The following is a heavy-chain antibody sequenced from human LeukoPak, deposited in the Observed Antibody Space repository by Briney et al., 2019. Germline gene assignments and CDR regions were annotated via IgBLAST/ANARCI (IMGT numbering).Heavy chain of an antibody. D-gene: IGHD6-13*01. CDR2: ISAYNGNT. Sequence: GASVKVSCKASGYTFTSYGISWVRQAPEQGLEWMGWISAYNGNTNYAQKLQGRVTMTTDTSTSTAYMELRSLRSDDTAVYYCARDRKQQPFNWFDPWGQGTLVTVSS. J-gene: IGHJ5*02. CDR1: GYTFTSYG. CDR3: ARDRKQQPFNWFDP. V-gene: IGHV1-18*01.